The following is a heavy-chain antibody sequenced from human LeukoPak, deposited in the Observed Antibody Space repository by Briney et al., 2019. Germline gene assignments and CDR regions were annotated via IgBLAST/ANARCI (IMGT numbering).Heavy chain of an antibody. CDR3: AKDLDFWSGFNAFDI. D-gene: IGHD3-3*01. J-gene: IGHJ3*02. Sequence: GGSLRLSCAASGFTFDDYAMHWVRQAPGKGLEWVSGISWNSGSIGYADSVKGRFTISRGNAKNSLYLQMNSPRAEDMALYYCAKDLDFWSGFNAFDIWGQGTMVTVSS. CDR1: GFTFDDYA. CDR2: ISWNSGSI. V-gene: IGHV3-9*03.